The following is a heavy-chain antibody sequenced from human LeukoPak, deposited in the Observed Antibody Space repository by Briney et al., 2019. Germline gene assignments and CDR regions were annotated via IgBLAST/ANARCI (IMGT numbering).Heavy chain of an antibody. Sequence: ASVKVSCKASGGTFSSYAISWVRQAPGQGLEWMGWINANSGGTNYAQKFQGRVTMTRDTSISTAYMELSRLTSDDTAVYYCARDGSGSPYDAFDIWGQGTMVTVSS. D-gene: IGHD3-10*01. CDR2: INANSGGT. CDR3: ARDGSGSPYDAFDI. J-gene: IGHJ3*02. V-gene: IGHV1-2*02. CDR1: GGTFSSYA.